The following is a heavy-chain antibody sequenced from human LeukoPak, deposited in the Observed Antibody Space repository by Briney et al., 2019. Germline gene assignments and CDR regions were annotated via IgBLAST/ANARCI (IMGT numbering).Heavy chain of an antibody. V-gene: IGHV5-51*01. CDR1: GYSFTSYW. J-gene: IGHJ3*02. D-gene: IGHD3-10*01. CDR3: ARQLGSDAFDI. Sequence: GESLKISCKGSGYSFTSYWIGWVRQMPGKGLEWMGIVFPVDSDTRYSPSFQGQVTTSVDKSITTAYLQWSSLKASDTAMYYCARQLGSDAFDIWGQGTMVTVSS. CDR2: VFPVDSDT.